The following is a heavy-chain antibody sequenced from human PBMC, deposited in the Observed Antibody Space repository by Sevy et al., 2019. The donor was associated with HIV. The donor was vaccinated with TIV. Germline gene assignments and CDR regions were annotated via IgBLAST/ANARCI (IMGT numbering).Heavy chain of an antibody. CDR3: AKLWIVVEDGFDG. V-gene: IGHV1-2*02. D-gene: IGHD3-22*01. CDR1: GYTFTDYY. J-gene: IGHJ3*01. Sequence: ASVKVSCKASGYTFTDYYLHWLRQAPGQGLEWMGWINPNTGATNYAQKFKGRVTMTRDTSMSTAFMDLTRLRSDDTAVYYCAKLWIVVEDGFDGLGQGTMVTVSS. CDR2: INPNTGAT.